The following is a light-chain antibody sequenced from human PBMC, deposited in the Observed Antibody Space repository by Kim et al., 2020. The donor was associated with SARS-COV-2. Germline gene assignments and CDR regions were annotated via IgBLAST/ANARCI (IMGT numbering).Light chain of an antibody. J-gene: IGLJ1*01. CDR1: SLRSLY. CDR3: NSRDSSGNHYV. Sequence: VGQTVRITCKGDSLRSLYAIWYQQKPRQATVLGIYGKNKRPSGIPARFSGPSSGNTASLTITGAQAEDESDYDCNSRDSSGNHYVFGTGTKVTVL. V-gene: IGLV3-19*01. CDR2: GKN.